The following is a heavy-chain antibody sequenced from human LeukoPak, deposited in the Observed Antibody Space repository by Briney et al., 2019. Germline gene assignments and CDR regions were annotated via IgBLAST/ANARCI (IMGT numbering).Heavy chain of an antibody. J-gene: IGHJ4*02. CDR2: IYYSGST. V-gene: IGHV4-39*01. CDR3: ARHVLVLRYFDWLSSWYFDY. Sequence: SETLSLTCTVSGGFSFMSSSSYYWGWIRQPPGKGLEWIGSIYYSGSTYYNPSLKSRVTISVDTSKNQFSLKLSSVTAADTAVYYCARHVLVLRYFDWLSSWYFDYWGQGTLVTVSS. CDR1: GGFSFMSSSSYY. D-gene: IGHD3-9*01.